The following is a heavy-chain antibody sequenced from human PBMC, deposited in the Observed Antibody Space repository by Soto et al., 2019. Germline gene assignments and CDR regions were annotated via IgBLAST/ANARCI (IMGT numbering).Heavy chain of an antibody. Sequence: EVQLLESGGGLVQPGGSLRLSCAASGFTFRSYAMNWVRQAPGKGLEWVSGSSGSGGTTYHADSVKGRFNISRDNSKNALYLQMNSLTAEDTAVYYCTKEPYSSFVLGTFHHWGQGFLVIVSS. CDR1: GFTFRSYA. D-gene: IGHD6-6*01. J-gene: IGHJ4*02. V-gene: IGHV3-23*01. CDR2: SSGSGGTT. CDR3: TKEPYSSFVLGTFHH.